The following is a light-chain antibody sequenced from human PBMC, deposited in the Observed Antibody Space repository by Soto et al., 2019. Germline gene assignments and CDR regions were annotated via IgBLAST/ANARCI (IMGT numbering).Light chain of an antibody. V-gene: IGLV1-51*01. CDR2: DNN. J-gene: IGLJ2*01. CDR1: SSNIGKNY. CDR3: GTWDNSLSAVV. Sequence: QSVLTQPPSVSAAPGQKVTISCSGSSSNIGKNYVSWYQQLPGTAPKLLIYDNNEGPSGIPDRFSGSKSGTSGTLDITGLQTGDEADYYCGTWDNSLSAVVFGGGTKLTVL.